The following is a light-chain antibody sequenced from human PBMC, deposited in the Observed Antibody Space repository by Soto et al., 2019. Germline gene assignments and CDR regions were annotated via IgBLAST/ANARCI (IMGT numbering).Light chain of an antibody. J-gene: IGKJ5*01. CDR1: QSVSSSY. V-gene: IGKV3-20*01. CDR2: GAS. CDR3: QQYGSSRRT. Sequence: EIVLTQSPGTLSLSPWERANLSCRASQSVSSSYLAWYQQKPGQAPRLLIYGASSRATGIPDRFSGSGSGTDFTLTISRLEPEDFAVYYCQQYGSSRRTFGQGTRLEN.